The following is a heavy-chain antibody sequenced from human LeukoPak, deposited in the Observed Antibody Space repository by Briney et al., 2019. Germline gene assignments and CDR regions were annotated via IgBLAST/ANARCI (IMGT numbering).Heavy chain of an antibody. CDR3: ASFSWGSGSYNQEAIWSWFDP. CDR2: IDYSGNT. V-gene: IGHV4-59*08. D-gene: IGHD3-10*01. Sequence: SETLSLTCTVSGGSISSYYWSWIRQPPGKGLEWIGYIDYSGNTNYNPSLRSRVTISVDTSKNQFSLKLSSVAAADTAVYYCASFSWGSGSYNQEAIWSWFDPWGQGTLVTVSS. CDR1: GGSISSYY. J-gene: IGHJ5*02.